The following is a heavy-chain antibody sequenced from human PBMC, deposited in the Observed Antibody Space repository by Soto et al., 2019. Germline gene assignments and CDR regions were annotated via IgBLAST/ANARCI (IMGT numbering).Heavy chain of an antibody. CDR2: ISSSSSYI. J-gene: IGHJ3*02. D-gene: IGHD2-15*01. Sequence: EVQLVESGGGLVKPGGSLRLSCAASGFTFSSYSMNWVRQAPGKGLEWVSSISSSSSYIYYADSVKGRFTISRDNAKNSLYLQMNSLRAEDTAVYYCARKKGCCSGGSCSHDAFDIWGQGTMVTVSS. CDR1: GFTFSSYS. CDR3: ARKKGCCSGGSCSHDAFDI. V-gene: IGHV3-21*01.